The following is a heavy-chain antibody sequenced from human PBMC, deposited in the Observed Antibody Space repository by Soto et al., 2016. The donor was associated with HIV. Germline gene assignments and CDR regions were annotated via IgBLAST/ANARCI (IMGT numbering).Heavy chain of an antibody. CDR1: GFTFSSYA. V-gene: IGHV3-23*01. Sequence: EVQLLESGGGLVQPGGSLRLSCAASGFTFSSYAMSWVRQAPGKGLEWVSAISGSGGSTYYADSVKGRFTISRDNSKNTLYLQMNSLRAEDTAVYYCAKGDGGRSGSRPYYFDYWGQGTLVTVSS. CDR3: AKGDGGRSGSRPYYFDY. J-gene: IGHJ4*02. D-gene: IGHD3-10*01. CDR2: ISGSGGST.